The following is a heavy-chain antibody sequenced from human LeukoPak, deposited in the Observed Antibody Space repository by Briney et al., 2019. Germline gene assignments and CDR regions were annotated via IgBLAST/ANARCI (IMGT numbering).Heavy chain of an antibody. Sequence: ASVKVSCKVSGYTLTELSMHWVRQAPGKGPEWMGGFDPEDGETIYAQKFQGRVTMTEDTSTDTAYMELSSLRSEDTAVYYCAASPYYSSSWYVFDYWGQGTLVTVSS. V-gene: IGHV1-24*01. CDR2: FDPEDGET. CDR1: GYTLTELS. D-gene: IGHD6-13*01. CDR3: AASPYYSSSWYVFDY. J-gene: IGHJ4*02.